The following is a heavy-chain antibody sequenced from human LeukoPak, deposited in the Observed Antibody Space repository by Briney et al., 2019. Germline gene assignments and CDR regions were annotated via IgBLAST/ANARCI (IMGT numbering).Heavy chain of an antibody. V-gene: IGHV1-2*02. CDR3: ARPLRVTMIRGAAFRASSDFDP. CDR2: IKPNSGGT. CDR1: GYTFTGYH. J-gene: IGHJ5*02. Sequence: ASVKVSCKASGYTFTGYHIHWVRQAPGQGLEWMGWIKPNSGGTNSAQKFQGRVTMTRDTSIRTAYMELSRLRSDDTAVSYCARPLRVTMIRGAAFRASSDFDPWGQGTLVTVSS. D-gene: IGHD3-10*01.